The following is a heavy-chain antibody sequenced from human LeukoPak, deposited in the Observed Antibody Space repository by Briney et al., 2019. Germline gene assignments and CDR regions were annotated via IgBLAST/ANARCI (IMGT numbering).Heavy chain of an antibody. Sequence: GASVKVSCKASGGTFSSYAISWVRQAPGQGLEWMGGIIPIFGTANYAQKFQGRVTITTDESTSTAYMELSSLRPEDTAVYYCVRGSEVDNVDIVATGPFDYWGQGTLVTVSS. CDR1: GGTFSSYA. CDR3: VRGSEVDNVDIVATGPFDY. CDR2: IIPIFGTA. J-gene: IGHJ4*02. D-gene: IGHD5-12*01. V-gene: IGHV1-69*05.